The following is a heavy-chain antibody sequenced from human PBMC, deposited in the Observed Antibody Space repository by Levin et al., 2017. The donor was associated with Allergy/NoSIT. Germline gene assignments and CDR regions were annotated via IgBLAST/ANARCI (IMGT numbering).Heavy chain of an antibody. Sequence: GESLKISCAASGFTFSDYYMSWIRQAPGKGLEWVSYISSSGSTIYYADSVKGRFTISRDNAKNSLYLQMNSLRAEDTAVYYCASEEGAYCGGDCYSSFDYWGQGTLVTVSS. CDR2: ISSSGSTI. V-gene: IGHV3-11*01. CDR1: GFTFSDYY. CDR3: ASEEGAYCGGDCYSSFDY. J-gene: IGHJ4*02. D-gene: IGHD2-21*02.